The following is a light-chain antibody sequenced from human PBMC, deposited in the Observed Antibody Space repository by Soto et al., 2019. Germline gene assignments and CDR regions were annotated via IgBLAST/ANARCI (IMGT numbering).Light chain of an antibody. CDR2: GAS. CDR1: QSISRY. V-gene: IGKV3-20*01. Sequence: IVLTQSPGTLSLSPGERTTLSCRASQSISRYLAWYQQKPGQGPRLLIYGASSRATGTPDRFSGSGSGTDFTLTISRLEPEDFAVYYCQHYGASPWTFGQGTKVDIK. CDR3: QHYGASPWT. J-gene: IGKJ1*01.